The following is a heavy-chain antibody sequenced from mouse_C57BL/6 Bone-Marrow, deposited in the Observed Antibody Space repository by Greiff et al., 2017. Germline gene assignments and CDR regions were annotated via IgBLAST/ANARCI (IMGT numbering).Heavy chain of an antibody. CDR1: GYAFSSYW. D-gene: IGHD2-5*01. J-gene: IGHJ2*01. Sequence: VQLQQSGAELVKPGASVKISCKASGYAFSSYWMNWVKQRPGQGLEWIGQIYPGDGDTNYNGKFKGKATLTADKSSSTAYMQLSSLTSEASAVYFCARAHSNYLYYFDYWGQGTTLTVSS. CDR3: ARAHSNYLYYFDY. CDR2: IYPGDGDT. V-gene: IGHV1-80*01.